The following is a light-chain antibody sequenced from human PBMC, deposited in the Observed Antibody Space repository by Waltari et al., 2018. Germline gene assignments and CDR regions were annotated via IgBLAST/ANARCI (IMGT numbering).Light chain of an antibody. V-gene: IGLV3-19*01. CDR1: SLRYYY. CDR3: NSRDSNGNPFV. J-gene: IGLJ1*01. CDR2: GKN. Sequence: SSELTPDPAVSVALGQTVRLTCQGGSLRYYYAKWYHQKPGQAPLLVMYGKNNRPSGIPDRFSGSYSGDTASLTITGTQAEDEADYYCNSRDSNGNPFVFGPGTKVTVL.